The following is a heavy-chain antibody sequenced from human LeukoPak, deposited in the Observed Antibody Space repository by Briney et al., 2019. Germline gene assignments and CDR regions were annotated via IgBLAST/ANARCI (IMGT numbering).Heavy chain of an antibody. CDR2: IKTDGSIT. D-gene: IGHD6-13*01. CDR3: ARRAAALGAFDY. CDR1: GFSFSVYW. J-gene: IGHJ4*02. V-gene: IGHV3-74*01. Sequence: GGSLRLSCAASGFSFSVYWMHWVRQAPGKGPVWVSRIKTDGSITDYADSVKGRFTISRDNAKNTLYLQMNSLRAEDTAVYYCARRAAALGAFDYWGQGTLVTVSS.